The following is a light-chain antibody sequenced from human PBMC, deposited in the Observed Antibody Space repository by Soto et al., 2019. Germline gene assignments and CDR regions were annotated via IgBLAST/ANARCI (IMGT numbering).Light chain of an antibody. J-gene: IGLJ2*01. CDR1: SSDIGNYDF. Sequence: QSALTQPASVSGSPGQSITISCTGTSSDIGNYDFVSWYQQVPGTAPKAMIYEVSSRPSGVSNRFSGSKSGNTASLTISGLQAEDEAYYYCSSYTTSTSFILFGGGNQLTVL. V-gene: IGLV2-14*01. CDR3: SSYTTSTSFIL. CDR2: EVS.